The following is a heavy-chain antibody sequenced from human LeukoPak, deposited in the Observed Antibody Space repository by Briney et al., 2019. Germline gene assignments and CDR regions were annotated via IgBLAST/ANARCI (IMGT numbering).Heavy chain of an antibody. CDR1: GFTFSDAW. CDR2: ISSSSSTI. CDR3: ARDLVYLWQDY. Sequence: GGSLRLSCASSGFTFSDAWMTWVRQAPGKGLEWVSYISSSSSTIYYADSVKGRFTISRDNAKNSLYLQMNSLRAEDTAVYYCARDLVYLWQDYWGQGTLVTVSS. J-gene: IGHJ4*02. V-gene: IGHV3-48*04. D-gene: IGHD2/OR15-2a*01.